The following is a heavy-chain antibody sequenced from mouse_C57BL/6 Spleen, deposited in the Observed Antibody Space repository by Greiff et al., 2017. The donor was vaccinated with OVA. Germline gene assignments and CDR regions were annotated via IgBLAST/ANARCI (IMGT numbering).Heavy chain of an antibody. Sequence: DVMLVESGEGLVKPGGSLKLSCAASGFTFSSYAMSWVRQTPEKRLEWVAYISSGGDYIYYADTVKGRFTISRDNARNTLYLQMSSLKSEDTAMYYCTRDYTLFYAMDYWGQGTSVTVSS. V-gene: IGHV5-9-1*02. CDR1: GFTFSSYA. CDR2: ISSGGDYI. CDR3: TRDYTLFYAMDY. D-gene: IGHD2-12*01. J-gene: IGHJ4*01.